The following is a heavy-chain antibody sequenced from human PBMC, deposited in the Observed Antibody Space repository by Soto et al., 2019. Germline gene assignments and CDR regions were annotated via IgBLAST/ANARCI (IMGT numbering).Heavy chain of an antibody. CDR3: ARDHIVGATNFDN. CDR1: GFSFSSYW. V-gene: IGHV3-7*01. J-gene: IGHJ4*02. D-gene: IGHD1-26*01. Sequence: EVQLVESGGGLVQPGGSLRLSCAASGFSFSSYWMSWVRQAPGKGLEWVANIKQDGSEKYYVDSVEGRFTISRDNAKNSLYLQMNSLRAEDTAVYYCARDHIVGATNFDNWGQGTLVTVSS. CDR2: IKQDGSEK.